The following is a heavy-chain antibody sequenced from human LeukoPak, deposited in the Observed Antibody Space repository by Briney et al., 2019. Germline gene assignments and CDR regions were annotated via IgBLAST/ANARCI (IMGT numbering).Heavy chain of an antibody. J-gene: IGHJ4*02. CDR2: ISSSSSTI. V-gene: IGHV3-48*01. CDR1: GFTFSSYS. CDR3: AKVLGEQPGTAAAGFDY. D-gene: IGHD6-13*01. Sequence: GGSLRLSCAASGFTFSSYSMNWVRQAPGKGLEWVSYISSSSSTIYYADSVKGRFTISRDNSKNTLYLQMNSLRAEDAAVYYCAKVLGEQPGTAAAGFDYWGQGTLVTVSS.